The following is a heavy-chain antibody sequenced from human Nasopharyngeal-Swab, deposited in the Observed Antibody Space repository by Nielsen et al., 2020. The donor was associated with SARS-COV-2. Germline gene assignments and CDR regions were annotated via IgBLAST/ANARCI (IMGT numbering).Heavy chain of an antibody. J-gene: IGHJ4*02. Sequence: ASVKVSCKTSGYTFSNYYMHWVRQAPGQGLEWMGIIHPSGGRTIYSQKFQGRVSMTRDTSTSTVYMELSSLTSEDTAMYYCARDLSDVTVAVSGTVGFDCCGQGTLVTVSS. CDR2: IHPSGGRT. CDR3: ARDLSDVTVAVSGTVGFDC. CDR1: GYTFSNYY. V-gene: IGHV1-46*01. D-gene: IGHD6-19*01.